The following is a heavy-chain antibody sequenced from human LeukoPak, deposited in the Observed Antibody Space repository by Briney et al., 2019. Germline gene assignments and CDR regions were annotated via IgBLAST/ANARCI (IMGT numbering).Heavy chain of an antibody. J-gene: IGHJ6*03. D-gene: IGHD2-2*01. Sequence: SSVNVSCKASGGTFSSYAISWVRQAPGQGHECMGGIIPIFGSANYAQKFQGRVTITAYESTSTAYMELSSLRSEDTGVYYRARDPEGVPAAKLGNYMDVWGKGTTVTVSS. V-gene: IGHV1-69*01. CDR1: GGTFSSYA. CDR3: ARDPEGVPAAKLGNYMDV. CDR2: IIPIFGSA.